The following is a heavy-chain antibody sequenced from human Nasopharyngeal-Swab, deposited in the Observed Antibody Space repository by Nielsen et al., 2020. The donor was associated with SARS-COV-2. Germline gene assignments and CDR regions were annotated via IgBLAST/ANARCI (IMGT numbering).Heavy chain of an antibody. CDR2: INGNGGSA. D-gene: IGHD3-22*01. Sequence: GGSLRLSCTASGFNFDDYGMSWVRQAPGKGLEWVSGINGNGGSAGYADSVKGRFTISRDNAEKEWERQLNSLRAEDTAVYYCAKETDSSFDYWGQGTLVTVSS. CDR1: GFNFDDYG. V-gene: IGHV3-20*04. CDR3: AKETDSSFDY. J-gene: IGHJ4*02.